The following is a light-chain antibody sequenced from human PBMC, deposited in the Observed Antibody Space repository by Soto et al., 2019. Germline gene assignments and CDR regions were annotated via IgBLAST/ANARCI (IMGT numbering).Light chain of an antibody. J-gene: IGKJ2*01. CDR1: QSVTSNY. CDR3: QQYGSSPYT. Sequence: EIVLTQSPGTLSLSPGERATLSCRASQSVTSNYLAWYQPKPGQAPRLLISGASSRATGIPDRFSGSGSGTDFTLAISRLEPEDFAVYYCQQYGSSPYTFGQGTKLEIK. CDR2: GAS. V-gene: IGKV3-20*01.